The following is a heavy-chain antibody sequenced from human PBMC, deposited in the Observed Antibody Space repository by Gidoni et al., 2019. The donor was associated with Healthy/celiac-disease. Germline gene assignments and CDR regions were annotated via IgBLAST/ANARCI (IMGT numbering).Heavy chain of an antibody. J-gene: IGHJ6*02. CDR3: ARGGYYDFWSGYYVLHHYYGMDV. V-gene: IGHV4-59*01. Sequence: QVQLQESGPGLVKPSETLSLTCTVSGGSISSYYWSWIRQPPGKGLEWIGYIYYSGNTNYNPSLKSRVTISVDTSKNQFSLKLSSVTAADTAVYYCARGGYYDFWSGYYVLHHYYGMDVWGQGTTVTVSS. CDR1: GGSISSYY. CDR2: IYYSGNT. D-gene: IGHD3-3*01.